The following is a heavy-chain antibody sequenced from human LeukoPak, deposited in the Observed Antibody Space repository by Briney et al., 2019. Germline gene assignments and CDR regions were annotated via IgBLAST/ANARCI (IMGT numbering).Heavy chain of an antibody. CDR3: AKEMNYYDSSGYYLEWFDP. CDR1: GFTVSSNY. D-gene: IGHD3-22*01. CDR2: IYSGGST. J-gene: IGHJ5*02. Sequence: GGPLRLSCAASGFTVSSNYMSWVRQAPGKGLEWVSVIYSGGSTYYADSVKGRFTISRDNSKNTLYLQMNSLRAEDTAVYYCAKEMNYYDSSGYYLEWFDPWGQGTLVTVSS. V-gene: IGHV3-66*01.